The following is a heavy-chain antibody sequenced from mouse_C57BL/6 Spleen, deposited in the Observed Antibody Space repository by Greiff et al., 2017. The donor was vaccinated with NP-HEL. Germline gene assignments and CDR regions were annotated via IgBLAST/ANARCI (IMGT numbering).Heavy chain of an antibody. D-gene: IGHD2-4*01. Sequence: QVQLKQPGAELVRPGTSVKLSCKASGYTFTSYWMHWVKQRPGQGLEWIGVIDPSDSYTNYNQKFKGKATLTVDTSSSTAYMQLSSLTSEDSAVYYCARENYDQTWFAYWGQGTLVTVSA. CDR3: ARENYDQTWFAY. CDR1: GYTFTSYW. CDR2: IDPSDSYT. J-gene: IGHJ3*01. V-gene: IGHV1-59*01.